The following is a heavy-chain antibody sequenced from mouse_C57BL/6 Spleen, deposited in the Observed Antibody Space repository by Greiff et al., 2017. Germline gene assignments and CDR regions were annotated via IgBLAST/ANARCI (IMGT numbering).Heavy chain of an antibody. J-gene: IGHJ3*01. CDR3: ARADDGYYGFAY. V-gene: IGHV5-4*03. CDR1: GFTFSSNA. D-gene: IGHD2-3*01. CDR2: ISDGGSYT. Sequence: EVMLVESGGGLVKPGGSLKLSCAASGFTFSSNAMSWVRQTPEKRLEWVATISDGGSYTYYPDNVKGRFTISRDNAKNNLYLQMSHLKSEDTAMYYCARADDGYYGFAYWGQGTLVTVSA.